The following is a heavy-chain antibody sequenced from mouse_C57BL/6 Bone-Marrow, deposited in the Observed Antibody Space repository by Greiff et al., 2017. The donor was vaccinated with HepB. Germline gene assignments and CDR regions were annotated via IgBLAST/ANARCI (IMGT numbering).Heavy chain of an antibody. J-gene: IGHJ1*03. CDR3: ARSNWDGDWYFDV. D-gene: IGHD4-1*01. V-gene: IGHV1-64*01. Sequence: QVQLQQSGAELVKPGASVKLSCKASGYTFTSYWMHWVKQRPGQGLEWIGMIHPNSGSTNYNEKFKSKATLTVDKSSSTAYMQLSSLTSEDSAVYYCARSNWDGDWYFDVWGTGTTVTVSS. CDR2: IHPNSGST. CDR1: GYTFTSYW.